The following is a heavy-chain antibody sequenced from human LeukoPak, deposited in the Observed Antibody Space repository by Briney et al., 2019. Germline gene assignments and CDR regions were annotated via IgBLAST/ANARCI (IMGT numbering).Heavy chain of an antibody. Sequence: SVKVSCKASGGTFSSYAISWVLQAPGQGLEWMGGIIPIFGTANDAQKFQGRVKITTDESTSTAYMELSSLRSEDTAVYYCARKELDGDEDGYYYYMDVWGKGTTVTVSS. CDR1: GGTFSSYA. CDR2: IIPIFGTA. D-gene: IGHD4-17*01. J-gene: IGHJ6*03. CDR3: ARKELDGDEDGYYYYMDV. V-gene: IGHV1-69*05.